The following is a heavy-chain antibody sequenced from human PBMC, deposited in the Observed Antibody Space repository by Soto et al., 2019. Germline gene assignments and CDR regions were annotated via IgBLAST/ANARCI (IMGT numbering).Heavy chain of an antibody. J-gene: IGHJ6*02. D-gene: IGHD3-22*01. CDR1: GFTFSSYA. CDR2: ISYDGSNK. CDR3: ARSYYYEIIYYYYGMDV. V-gene: IGHV3-30-3*01. Sequence: PGGSLRLSCAASGFTFSSYAMHWVRQAPGKGLEWVAVISYDGSNKYYADSVKGRFTISRDNSKNTPYLQMNSLRAEDTAVYYCARSYYYEIIYYYYGMDVWGQGTTVTVSS.